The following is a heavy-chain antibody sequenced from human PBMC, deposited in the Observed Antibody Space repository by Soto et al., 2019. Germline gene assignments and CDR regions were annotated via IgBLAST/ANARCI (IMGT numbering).Heavy chain of an antibody. CDR2: MNPNSGTT. D-gene: IGHD2-21*01. V-gene: IGHV1-8*01. J-gene: IGHJ5*01. Sequence: QVQLVQSGAEVKTPGASVKVSCKASGYTFATYDINWVRQAPGQGLEWMGWMNPNSGTTGYAQTFQGRLTMTGDTALSIAHMELSSLRNEDTAVYYCARSDGSIFTWRDSWGQGTLVTVSA. CDR1: GYTFATYD. CDR3: ARSDGSIFTWRDS.